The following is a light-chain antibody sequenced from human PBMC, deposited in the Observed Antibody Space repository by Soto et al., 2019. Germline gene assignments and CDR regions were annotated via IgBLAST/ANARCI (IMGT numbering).Light chain of an antibody. Sequence: QPPSVSAAPGQKFTIPCSGGSSNIGSNDVCWYQQVPGTAPKVLIYDNNKRPSGIPDRFSGSKSGTSATLGISGLQTGDEADYYCGTWHSDSYVFGSGTRSPS. J-gene: IGLJ1*01. CDR1: SSNIGSND. V-gene: IGLV1-51*01. CDR3: GTWHSDSYV. CDR2: DNN.